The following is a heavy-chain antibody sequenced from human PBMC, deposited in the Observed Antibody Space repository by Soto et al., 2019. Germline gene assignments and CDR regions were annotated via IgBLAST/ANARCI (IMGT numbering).Heavy chain of an antibody. V-gene: IGHV1-18*01. CDR1: GYTFTSYG. D-gene: IGHD3-22*01. J-gene: IGHJ4*02. CDR3: ARGTLYYYDSSGYYSPFDY. Sequence: SVKVSCKASGYTFTSYGISWVLQAPGQVLEWMGWISAYNGNTNYAQKLQGRVTMTTDTSTSTAYMELRSLRSDDTAVYYCARGTLYYYDSSGYYSPFDYWGQGTLVTVSS. CDR2: ISAYNGNT.